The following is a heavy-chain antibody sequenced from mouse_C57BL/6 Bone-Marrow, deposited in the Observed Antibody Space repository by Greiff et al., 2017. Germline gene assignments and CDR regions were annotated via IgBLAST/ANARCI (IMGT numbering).Heavy chain of an antibody. V-gene: IGHV1-64*01. Sequence: QLQQPGAELVKPGASVKLSCKASGYTFTSYWMHWVKQRPGQGLEWIGMIHPNSGSTNYNEKFKSKATLTVDKSSSTAYMQLSSLTSEDSAVYYCARGADYRGYFDVWGTGTTVTVSS. D-gene: IGHD2-12*01. CDR2: IHPNSGST. CDR3: ARGADYRGYFDV. J-gene: IGHJ1*03. CDR1: GYTFTSYW.